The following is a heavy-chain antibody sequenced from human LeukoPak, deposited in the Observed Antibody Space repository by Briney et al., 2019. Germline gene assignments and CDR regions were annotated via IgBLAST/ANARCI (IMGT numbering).Heavy chain of an antibody. V-gene: IGHV1-2*02. D-gene: IGHD3-22*01. Sequence: ASVKVSCKASGYTFTGYYIHWVRQTPGQGLEWMGWINPNSGGTNYAQKSQGRVTMTRDTSISTAYMELSRLRSDDTAVYYCAMRSLYYYDSSDPGYFDYWGQGTLVTVSS. J-gene: IGHJ4*02. CDR3: AMRSLYYYDSSDPGYFDY. CDR1: GYTFTGYY. CDR2: INPNSGGT.